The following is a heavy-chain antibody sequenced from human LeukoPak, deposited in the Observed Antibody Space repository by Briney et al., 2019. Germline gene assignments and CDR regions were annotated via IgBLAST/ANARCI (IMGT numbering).Heavy chain of an antibody. Sequence: HPGGSLRLSCAASGFTFSNYGMHWVRQAPGKGLEWVAFIRYDGSNKHYADSVKGRFSISRDNSKNTLYLQMNSPRAEDTAFYYCAKGKGGKSSTSWYAGYFHHWGQGTLVTVSS. CDR1: GFTFSNYG. CDR3: AKGKGGKSSTSWYAGYFHH. D-gene: IGHD6-13*01. J-gene: IGHJ1*01. V-gene: IGHV3-30*02. CDR2: IRYDGSNK.